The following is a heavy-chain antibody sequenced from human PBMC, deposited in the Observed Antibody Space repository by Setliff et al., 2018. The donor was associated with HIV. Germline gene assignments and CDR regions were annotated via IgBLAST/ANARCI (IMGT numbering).Heavy chain of an antibody. D-gene: IGHD4-4*01. J-gene: IGHJ6*02. V-gene: IGHV3-48*01. CDR2: ISSSSSTI. CDR3: ARDDYMLYSYYYGMDV. CDR1: GFTFSSYS. Sequence: PGGSLRLSCAASGFTFSSYSMNWVRQAPGKGLEWVSYISSSSSTIYYADSVKGRFTISRDNAKNSLYLQMNSLRAEDTAVYYCARDDYMLYSYYYGMDVWGQGTTVTVSS.